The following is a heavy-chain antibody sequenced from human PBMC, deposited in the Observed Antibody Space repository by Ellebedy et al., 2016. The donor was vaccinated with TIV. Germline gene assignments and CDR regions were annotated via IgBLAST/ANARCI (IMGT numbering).Heavy chain of an antibody. J-gene: IGHJ4*02. D-gene: IGHD6-19*01. V-gene: IGHV3-30*18. CDR2: ISYDATHK. CDR3: AKDGRGMMGAVAE. CDR1: GFDFSRNA. Sequence: GGSLRLSXTASGFDFSRNAITWVRQAPGKGLEWVAYISYDATHKYYADSVKGRFTISRDSSNNTLHLQMNSLRAEDTALYYCAKDGRGMMGAVAEWGQGTLVTVSS.